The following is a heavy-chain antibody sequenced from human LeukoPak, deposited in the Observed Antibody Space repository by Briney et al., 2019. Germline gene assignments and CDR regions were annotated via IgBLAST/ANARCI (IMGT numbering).Heavy chain of an antibody. CDR2: ISYDGSNK. J-gene: IGHJ4*02. CDR3: ARDGSYWDFDY. CDR1: GFTFSSYA. D-gene: IGHD1-26*01. Sequence: GGSLRLSCAASGFTFSSYAMHWVRQAPGKGLEWVAVISYDGSNKYYADSVKGRFTISRDNSKNTLYLQMNSLSAEDTAVYFCARDGSYWDFDYWGQGTLVTVSS. V-gene: IGHV3-30*04.